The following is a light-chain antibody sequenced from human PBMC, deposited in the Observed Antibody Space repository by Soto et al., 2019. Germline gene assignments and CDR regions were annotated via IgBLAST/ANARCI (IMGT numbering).Light chain of an antibody. CDR3: QQYGSLWT. J-gene: IGKJ1*01. CDR2: GAS. V-gene: IGKV3-20*01. Sequence: EIVLTQSPGTLSLSPGERATLSCRASQSVSSSYLAWYQQKTGQAPRLLIYGASSRATGIPDRFSGSGSGTDFTRTISRLEREDFAVYYCQQYGSLWTFGQGTKVEIK. CDR1: QSVSSSY.